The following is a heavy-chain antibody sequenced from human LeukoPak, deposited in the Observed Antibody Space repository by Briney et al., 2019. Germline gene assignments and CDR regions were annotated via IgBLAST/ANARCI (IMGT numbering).Heavy chain of an antibody. CDR2: INHSGST. CDR1: GGSFSGYY. J-gene: IGHJ4*02. CDR3: ARGPRDIVLMMYARRFFDY. D-gene: IGHD2-8*01. V-gene: IGHV4-34*01. Sequence: PSETLSLTCAVYGGSFSGYYWSWIRQPPGKGLEWIGEINHSGSTNYNPSLKSRVTISVDTSKNQFSLKLSSVTAADAAVYYCARGPRDIVLMMYARRFFDYWGQGTLVTVSS.